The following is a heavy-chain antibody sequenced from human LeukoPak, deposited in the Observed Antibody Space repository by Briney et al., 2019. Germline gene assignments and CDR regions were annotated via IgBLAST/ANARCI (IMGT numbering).Heavy chain of an antibody. Sequence: GGSLRLSCTASGFSFGDYAMSWVRQAPGKGLEWVGFIRSKAYSGTTEYAASVKGRFTISRDDSKSIAYLQMNSLKTEDTAVYYRTRVRDSDYYYYYMDVWGKGTTVTVSS. CDR2: IRSKAYSGTT. D-gene: IGHD2-15*01. J-gene: IGHJ6*03. CDR1: GFSFGDYA. V-gene: IGHV3-49*04. CDR3: TRVRDSDYYYYYMDV.